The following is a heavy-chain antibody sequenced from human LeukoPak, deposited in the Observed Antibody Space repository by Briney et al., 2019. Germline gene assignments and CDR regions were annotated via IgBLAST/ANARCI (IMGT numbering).Heavy chain of an antibody. CDR3: ARDGDYGLLDY. D-gene: IGHD4-17*01. Sequence: GGSLRLSCAASGFTFSSYEMNWVRQAPGKGLEWVSYINSSGSATYYADSVKGRFTISRDNAKNSLYLQMNSLRAEDTAVYYCARDGDYGLLDYWGQGTLVTVSS. V-gene: IGHV3-48*03. CDR2: INSSGSAT. CDR1: GFTFSSYE. J-gene: IGHJ4*02.